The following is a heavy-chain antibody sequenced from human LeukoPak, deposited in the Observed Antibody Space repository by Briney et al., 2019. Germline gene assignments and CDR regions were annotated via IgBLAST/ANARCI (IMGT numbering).Heavy chain of an antibody. Sequence: ASVKVSCKASGYSFTSHYMHWVRQAPGQGLEWMGLINPSGSSTLYAQKFQGRVTITADESTSTAYMELSSLRSEDTAVYYCARDLNPKRPLEYYDSSGYYYWGQGTLVTVSS. CDR1: GYSFTSHY. D-gene: IGHD3-22*01. CDR3: ARDLNPKRPLEYYDSSGYYY. J-gene: IGHJ4*02. CDR2: INPSGSST. V-gene: IGHV1-46*01.